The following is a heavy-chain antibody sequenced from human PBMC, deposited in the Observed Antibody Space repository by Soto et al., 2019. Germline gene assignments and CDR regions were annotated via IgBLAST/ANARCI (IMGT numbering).Heavy chain of an antibody. CDR1: GYTFNFYG. CDR2: ISPFNGNT. Sequence: ASVKVSCKASGYTFNFYGITWMRQAPGRGPEWVGWISPFNGNTNYAQKFQGRVTLTTDTSTNTVYMDLRSLRPDDTAVYYCARGGGAHYRFDPWGQGTLVTVSS. V-gene: IGHV1-18*01. CDR3: ARGGGAHYRFDP. J-gene: IGHJ5*02. D-gene: IGHD1-26*01.